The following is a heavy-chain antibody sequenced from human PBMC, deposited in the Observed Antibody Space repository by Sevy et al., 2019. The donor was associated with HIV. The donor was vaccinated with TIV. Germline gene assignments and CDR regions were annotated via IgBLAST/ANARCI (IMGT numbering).Heavy chain of an antibody. J-gene: IGHJ4*02. Sequence: DTVKVSCKASGYTFTSYAMHWVRQAPGQRLEWMGWINAGNGNTKYPQQFQGRVTITRDTSASTAYMELSSLRSEDTAVYYCARGDRIVGADFDYWGQGTLVIVSS. V-gene: IGHV1-3*01. CDR1: GYTFTSYA. CDR3: ARGDRIVGADFDY. D-gene: IGHD1-26*01. CDR2: INAGNGNT.